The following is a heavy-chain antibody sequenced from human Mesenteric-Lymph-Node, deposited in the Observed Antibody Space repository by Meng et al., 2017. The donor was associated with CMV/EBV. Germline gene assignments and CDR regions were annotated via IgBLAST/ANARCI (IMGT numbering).Heavy chain of an antibody. V-gene: IGHV3-20*04. D-gene: IGHD2-21*02. CDR1: GFTFDDYG. J-gene: IGHJ4*02. CDR2: INWNGDST. Sequence: GESLKISCTASGFTFDDYGMSWVRQAPGKGLEWVSGINWNGDSTGYADSVKGRFTISRDNAKNSLYLQMNSLRAEDTALYYCASPQAPGDSGDYWGQGTLVTSPQ. CDR3: ASPQAPGDSGDY.